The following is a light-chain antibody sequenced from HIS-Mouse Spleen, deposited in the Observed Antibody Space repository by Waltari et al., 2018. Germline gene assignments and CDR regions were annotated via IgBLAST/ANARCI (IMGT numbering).Light chain of an antibody. J-gene: IGKJ1*01. CDR1: QGISSY. Sequence: DIQLTQSPSFLSASVGDSVTITCRASQGISSYLAWYQQKPGKAPKLLSYAASTLQRWVPSRFSGSGSGTEFTLTISSLQPEDFATYYCQQLNSYPPTFGQGTKVEIK. CDR3: QQLNSYPPT. V-gene: IGKV1-9*01. CDR2: AAS.